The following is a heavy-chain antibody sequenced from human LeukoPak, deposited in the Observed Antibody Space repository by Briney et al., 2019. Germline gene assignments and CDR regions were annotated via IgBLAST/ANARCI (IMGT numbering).Heavy chain of an antibody. J-gene: IGHJ3*02. D-gene: IGHD3-9*01. CDR3: ARGYFTDGDAFDI. V-gene: IGHV4-39*07. CDR2: IYYSGST. Sequence: SETLSLTCTVSGGSISSSSYYWGWIRQPPGKGLEWIGSIYYSGSTYYSPSLKSRVTISVDTSKNQFSLKLSSVTAADTAVYYCARGYFTDGDAFDIWGQGTMVTVSS. CDR1: GGSISSSSYY.